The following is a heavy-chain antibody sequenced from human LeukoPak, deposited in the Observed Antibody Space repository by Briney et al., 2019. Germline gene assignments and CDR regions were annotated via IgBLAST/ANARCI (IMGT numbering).Heavy chain of an antibody. D-gene: IGHD5-18*01. CDR2: IYHSGST. CDR3: ATVDTAMVYFDY. Sequence: SEALSLTCAVSGGSISSYYWSWIRQPAGKGLEWIGSIYHSGSTYYNPSLKSRVTISVDTSKNQFSLKLSSVTAADTAVYYCATVDTAMVYFDYWGQGTLVTVSS. J-gene: IGHJ4*02. V-gene: IGHV4-59*10. CDR1: GGSISSYY.